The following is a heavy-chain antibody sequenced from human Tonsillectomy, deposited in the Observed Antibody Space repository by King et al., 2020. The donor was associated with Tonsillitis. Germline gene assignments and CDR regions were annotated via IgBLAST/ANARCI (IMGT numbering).Heavy chain of an antibody. CDR1: GGTLSTYG. D-gene: IGHD3-10*01. CDR2: IIPIFGTP. J-gene: IGHJ4*02. Sequence: LQLVQSGAEVRKPGSSVKVSCKGSGGTLSTYGISWVRQAPGHGLEWMGGIIPIFGTPNYAQKFQGKVTITADESTNTAYMKLSSLRFEDTAVYYCAKDAFRGVIIKGPFDSWGQGTLVTVSS. CDR3: AKDAFRGVIIKGPFDS. V-gene: IGHV1-69*12.